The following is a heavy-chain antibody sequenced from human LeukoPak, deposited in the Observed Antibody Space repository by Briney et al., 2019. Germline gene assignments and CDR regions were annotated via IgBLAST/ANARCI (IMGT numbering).Heavy chain of an antibody. V-gene: IGHV3-11*06. CDR3: ARDSVGANRYGMDV. J-gene: IGHJ6*02. Sequence: RFTISRDNAKNSLYLQMNSLRAEDTAVYYCARDSVGANRYGMDVWGQGTTVTVSS. D-gene: IGHD1-26*01.